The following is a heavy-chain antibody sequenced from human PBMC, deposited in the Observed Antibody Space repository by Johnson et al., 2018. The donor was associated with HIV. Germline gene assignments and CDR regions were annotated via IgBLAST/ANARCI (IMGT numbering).Heavy chain of an antibody. D-gene: IGHD2-15*01. V-gene: IGHV3-30-3*01. CDR2: ISYDGSNK. CDR3: AREGRGAPHDAFDI. Sequence: QVQLVESGGGVVQPGRSLRLSCAASGFTFSSYAMHWVRQAPGKGLEWVAVISYDGSNKYYADSVKGRFTISRDNSKNTLYPQMNSLRAEETAVYYCAREGRGAPHDAFDIWGQGTMVTVSS. CDR1: GFTFSSYA. J-gene: IGHJ3*02.